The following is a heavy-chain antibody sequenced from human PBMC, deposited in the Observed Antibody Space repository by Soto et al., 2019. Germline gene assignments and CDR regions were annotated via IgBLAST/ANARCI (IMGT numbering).Heavy chain of an antibody. D-gene: IGHD1-7*01. J-gene: IGHJ4*02. CDR1: GFSLSKARMG. V-gene: IGHV2-26*01. CDR3: ARALREELPIYYFDS. Sequence: QVTLKESGPVLVKPTETLTLTCTVSGFSLSKARMGVSWIRQPPGKALEWLAHIVWNDERSYNTSLKSRLTISRDTSKSQVVLTMTNVDPVDTGTYFCARALREELPIYYFDSWGQGTLVTVSS. CDR2: IVWNDER.